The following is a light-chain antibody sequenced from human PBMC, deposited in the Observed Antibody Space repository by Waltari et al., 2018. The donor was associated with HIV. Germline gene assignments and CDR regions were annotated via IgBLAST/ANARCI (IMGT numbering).Light chain of an antibody. CDR3: LLSFNGVVV. CDR1: TGAVTSGLC. V-gene: IGLV7-46*01. Sequence: QAVVTQEPSLTVSPGGTVTLTCASSTGAVTSGLCPYWFQRRPGQAPKTLLYYKSNRHAWTPARFSGCLLGDKAALTLTGAQCEDEADYFCLLSFNGVVVFGGGTSLTVL. J-gene: IGLJ2*01. CDR2: YKS.